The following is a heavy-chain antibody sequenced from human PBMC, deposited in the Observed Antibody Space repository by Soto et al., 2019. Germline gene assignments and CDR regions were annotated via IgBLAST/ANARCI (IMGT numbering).Heavy chain of an antibody. D-gene: IGHD2-15*01. CDR2: IIPILGIA. J-gene: IGHJ6*02. CDR3: ARTHRAVLPDYGMDV. CDR1: GGTFSSYT. Sequence: QVQLVQSGAEVKKPGSSVKVSCKASGGTFSSYTISWVRQAPGQGLEWMGRIIPILGIANYAQKFQGRVTITADKSTSPAYMELSSLRSEDTAVYYCARTHRAVLPDYGMDVWGQGTTVTVSS. V-gene: IGHV1-69*02.